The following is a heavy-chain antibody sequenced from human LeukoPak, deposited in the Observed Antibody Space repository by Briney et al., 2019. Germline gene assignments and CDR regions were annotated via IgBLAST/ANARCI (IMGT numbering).Heavy chain of an antibody. CDR1: GFIFNMYG. D-gene: IGHD3-22*01. CDR3: ASYSSGYYGYDAFDI. Sequence: GGSLRLSCEASGFIFNMYGMHWVRQAPGKGLEWVANIKQDGSEKYYVDSVKGRFTISRDNAKNSLYLQMNSLRAEDTAVYYCASYSSGYYGYDAFDIWGQGTMVTVSS. CDR2: IKQDGSEK. V-gene: IGHV3-7*01. J-gene: IGHJ3*02.